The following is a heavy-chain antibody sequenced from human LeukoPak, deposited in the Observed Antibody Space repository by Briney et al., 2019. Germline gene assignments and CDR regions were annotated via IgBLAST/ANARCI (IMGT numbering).Heavy chain of an antibody. V-gene: IGHV3-23*01. CDR2: ISGSGTNT. D-gene: IGHD6-19*01. CDR3: AKGYSSGWRTYFDY. J-gene: IGHJ4*02. CDR1: GFTFNIYT. Sequence: GGSLRLSCAASGFTFNIYTMSWVRQAPGKGLERVSGISGSGTNTYYADSVKGRFTISRDNSKSTLSLQMDSLRAEDTAVYYCAKGYSSGWRTYFDYWGQGTLVTVSS.